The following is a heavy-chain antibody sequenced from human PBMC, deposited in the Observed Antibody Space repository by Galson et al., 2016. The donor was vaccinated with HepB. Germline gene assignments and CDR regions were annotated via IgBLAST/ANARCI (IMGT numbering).Heavy chain of an antibody. CDR2: ILHSGRV. Sequence: ETLSLTCAVSGVSITSSDWWSWVRQPPGQGLEWIGQILHSGRVNYTPSLASRVTISIDTSNNHFSLRLTSVTAADTALYFCARQYWGGPSDYWGPGTLVTVSS. V-gene: IGHV4-4*01. D-gene: IGHD2/OR15-2a*01. CDR1: GVSITSSDW. CDR3: ARQYWGGPSDY. J-gene: IGHJ4*02.